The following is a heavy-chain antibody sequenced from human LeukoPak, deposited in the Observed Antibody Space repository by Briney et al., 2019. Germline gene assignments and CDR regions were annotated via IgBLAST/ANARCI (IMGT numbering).Heavy chain of an antibody. V-gene: IGHV1-2*02. CDR3: ARRMAAVGTSWDRDYAFHYYYMDI. CDR1: GYTFSDYY. CDR2: INPNTGAT. D-gene: IGHD6-25*01. J-gene: IGHJ6*03. Sequence: ASVKVPCKASGYTFSDYYIQWIRQAPGQGLEWMGWINPNTGATNYARKFQGRVAVTRDRSVSTVYMDLSRLGSDDSAVYYCARRMAAVGTSWDRDYAFHYYYMDIWGKGTTVTVSS.